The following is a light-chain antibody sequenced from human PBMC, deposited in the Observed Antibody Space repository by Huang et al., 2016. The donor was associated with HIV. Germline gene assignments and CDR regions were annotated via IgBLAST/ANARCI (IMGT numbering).Light chain of an antibody. Sequence: DIQMTQSPSSLSASVGDRVTITCQASQDITNYLNWYQQKPGKAPKLLIYDTSNLETGGPSRFSGSGSGTDFTFTISSLQPEDIATYYCQQYDNLPFTFGPGTKVDIE. J-gene: IGKJ3*01. CDR1: QDITNY. CDR3: QQYDNLPFT. V-gene: IGKV1-33*01. CDR2: DTS.